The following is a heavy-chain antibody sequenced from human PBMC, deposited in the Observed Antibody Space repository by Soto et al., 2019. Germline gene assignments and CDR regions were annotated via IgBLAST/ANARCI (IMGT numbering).Heavy chain of an antibody. J-gene: IGHJ6*02. CDR1: GYTFTGYY. CDR2: INPNSGGT. CDR3: ARAINVPAAIRYYYYGMDV. D-gene: IGHD2-2*02. Sequence: QVQLVQSGAEVKKPGASVKVSCKASGYTFTGYYMHWVRQAPGQGLEWMGWINPNSGGTNYAQKFQGWVTMTRDTSISTAYMELSRLRSDDTAVYYCARAINVPAAIRYYYYGMDVWGQGTTVTVSS. V-gene: IGHV1-2*04.